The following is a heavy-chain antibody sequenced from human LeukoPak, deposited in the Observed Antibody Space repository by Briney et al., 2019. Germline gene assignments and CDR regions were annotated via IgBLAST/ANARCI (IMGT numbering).Heavy chain of an antibody. CDR1: SYSISRGYY. Sequence: SETLSLTCAVSSYSISRGYYWGWLRQPPGKGLEWIGSIYHSGITYYNPSLKSRVTISVDTSKNQFSLKLSSVTAADTAVYYCAIVSVGVTKSFEYWGQGTLVTVSS. CDR3: AIVSVGVTKSFEY. V-gene: IGHV4-38-2*01. J-gene: IGHJ4*02. CDR2: IYHSGIT. D-gene: IGHD1-26*01.